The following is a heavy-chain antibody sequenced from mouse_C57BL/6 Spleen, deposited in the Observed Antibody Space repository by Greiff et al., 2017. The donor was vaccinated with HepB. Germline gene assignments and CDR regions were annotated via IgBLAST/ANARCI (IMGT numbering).Heavy chain of an antibody. V-gene: IGHV7-1*01. Sequence: EVQVVESGGGLVQSGRSLRLSCATSGFTFSDFYMEWVRQAPGKGLEWIAASRNKANDYTTEYSASVKGRFIVSRDTSQSILYLQMNALRAEDTAIYYCARDGGTTVVANAMDYWGQGTSVTVSS. D-gene: IGHD1-1*01. CDR1: GFTFSDFY. J-gene: IGHJ4*01. CDR3: ARDGGTTVVANAMDY. CDR2: SRNKANDYTT.